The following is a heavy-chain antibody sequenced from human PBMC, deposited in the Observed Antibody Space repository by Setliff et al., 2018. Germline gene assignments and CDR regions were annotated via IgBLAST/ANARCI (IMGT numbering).Heavy chain of an antibody. J-gene: IGHJ6*02. Sequence: PSETLSLTCAVYGGSFSGYYWSWIRQPPGKGLERIGEINHSGSTNYNPSLKSRVTISVDTSKNQFSLKLSSVTAADTAVYYCARDKPEGYNFWSGYLGGGLMDVWGQGTTVTVSS. D-gene: IGHD3-3*01. V-gene: IGHV4-34*01. CDR1: GGSFSGYY. CDR2: INHSGST. CDR3: ARDKPEGYNFWSGYLGGGLMDV.